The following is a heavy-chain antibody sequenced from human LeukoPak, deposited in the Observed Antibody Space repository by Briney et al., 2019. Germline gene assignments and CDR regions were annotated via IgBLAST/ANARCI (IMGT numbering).Heavy chain of an antibody. CDR2: IYYSGST. Sequence: SETLSLTCTVSGGSISSYYWSWIRQPPGKGLEWIGYIYYSGSTNYNPSLKSRVTISVDTSKDQFSLKLSSVTAADTAVYYCARGVEYYDSSGYYYAFDIWGQGTMVTVSS. D-gene: IGHD3-22*01. CDR3: ARGVEYYDSSGYYYAFDI. J-gene: IGHJ3*02. CDR1: GGSISSYY. V-gene: IGHV4-59*01.